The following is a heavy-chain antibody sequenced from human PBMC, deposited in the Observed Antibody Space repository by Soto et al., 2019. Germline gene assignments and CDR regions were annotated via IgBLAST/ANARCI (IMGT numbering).Heavy chain of an antibody. CDR1: GFIFSSYG. Sequence: QVRLVESGGGEVQPGGSLRLSCTASGFIFSSYGMHWVRQAPGKGPVWVAFISSDGSEEYYTDSVKGRFSISRDASKNKLYLQMNSLRVEDTAVYYCAKRLGNDVFDVWGQGTMVTVSS. J-gene: IGHJ3*01. D-gene: IGHD7-27*01. CDR2: ISSDGSEE. CDR3: AKRLGNDVFDV. V-gene: IGHV3-30*18.